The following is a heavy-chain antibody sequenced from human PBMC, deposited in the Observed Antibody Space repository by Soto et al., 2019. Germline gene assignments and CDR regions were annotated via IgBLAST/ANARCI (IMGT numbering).Heavy chain of an antibody. J-gene: IGHJ4*02. Sequence: AGGSLRLSCAGSGLTFRNDWLSWVRQAPGKGLEWVANINQDGSERYYVDSVRGRFTISRDNVGNSLYLQLNSLRPEDTAVYYCAVYGYGVSAAAYWGQGTLVTVSS. CDR2: INQDGSER. D-gene: IGHD4-17*01. CDR3: AVYGYGVSAAAY. V-gene: IGHV3-7*03. CDR1: GLTFRNDW.